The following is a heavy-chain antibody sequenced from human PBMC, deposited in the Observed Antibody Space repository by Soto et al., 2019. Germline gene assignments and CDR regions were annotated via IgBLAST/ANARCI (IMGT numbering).Heavy chain of an antibody. Sequence: QVQLQESGPGLVKPSQTLTLTCSVSGGSISSDNYFWSWIRQPPGKGLEWIGYIYYSGSAHYNPSLKSRFTISVDTSKNQFSLDLFSVTAADTAMYCCAREVIPAATLGSDAFDIWGQGTMVTVSS. D-gene: IGHD3-16*02. CDR2: IYYSGSA. V-gene: IGHV4-30-4*01. CDR1: GGSISSDNYF. J-gene: IGHJ3*02. CDR3: AREVIPAATLGSDAFDI.